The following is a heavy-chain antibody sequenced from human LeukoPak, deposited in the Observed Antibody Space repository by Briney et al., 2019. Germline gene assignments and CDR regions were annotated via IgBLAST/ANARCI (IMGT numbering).Heavy chain of an antibody. CDR1: GGSISSYY. V-gene: IGHV4-59*01. J-gene: IGHJ6*03. D-gene: IGHD3-10*01. CDR2: IYYSGST. Sequence: KASETLSLTCTVSGGSISSYYWSWIRQPPGKGLEWIGYIYYSGSTNYNPSLKSRVTISVDTSKNQFSLKLSSVTAADTAVYYCARDGAWFGELSHYYYMDVWGKGTTVTVSS. CDR3: ARDGAWFGELSHYYYMDV.